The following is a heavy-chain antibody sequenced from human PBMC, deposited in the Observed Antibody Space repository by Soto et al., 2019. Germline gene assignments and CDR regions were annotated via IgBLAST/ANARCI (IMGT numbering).Heavy chain of an antibody. D-gene: IGHD3-3*01. J-gene: IGHJ4*02. V-gene: IGHV1-3*01. CDR1: GYTFTSYA. CDR3: ARELDFWSGYQDRRFDY. Sequence: GASVKVSCKASGYTFTSYAMHWVRQAPGQRLEWMGWINAGNGNTKYSQKFQGRVTITRDTSASTAYMELSSLRSEDTAVYYCARELDFWSGYQDRRFDYWGQGTLVTVSS. CDR2: INAGNGNT.